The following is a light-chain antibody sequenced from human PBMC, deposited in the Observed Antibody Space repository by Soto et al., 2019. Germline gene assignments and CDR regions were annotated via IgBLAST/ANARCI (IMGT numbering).Light chain of an antibody. CDR3: CSHSSSITWM. J-gene: IGLJ3*02. CDR1: SSDVGGYNF. CDR2: EVT. V-gene: IGLV2-14*03. Sequence: QSALTQTASVSGSPGKSITISCTGTSSDVGGYNFVSWYQQHPGKAPKLIIHEVTNRPSGVSGRLSCSKSGNTAFLTISGLQAKDEAVYYCCSHSSSITWMFGGGTKVTVL.